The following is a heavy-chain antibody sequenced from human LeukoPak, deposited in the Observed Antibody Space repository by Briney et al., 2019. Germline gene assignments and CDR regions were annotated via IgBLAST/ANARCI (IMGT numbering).Heavy chain of an antibody. D-gene: IGHD3-22*01. CDR3: ARVGRPYYYDSSGYYRIWFDP. CDR2: ISGSSGII. V-gene: IGHV3-48*01. Sequence: GGSLRLSCAASGFTFNTYTMNWVRQAPGKGLEWVSYISGSSGIIDYADSVRGRFTISRDNAKNSLYLQMNSLRAEDTAVYYCARVGRPYYYDSSGYYRIWFDPWGQGTLVTVSS. CDR1: GFTFNTYT. J-gene: IGHJ5*02.